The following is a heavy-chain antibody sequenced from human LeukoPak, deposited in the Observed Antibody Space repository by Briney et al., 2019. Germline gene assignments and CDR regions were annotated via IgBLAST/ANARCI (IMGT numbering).Heavy chain of an antibody. D-gene: IGHD3-16*02. Sequence: SETLSLTCDVSGGSIDSTNWWNWVRQPPGKGLEWIGEIHHDGRINYNPSLKSRVTLSVDKSKNQFSLRLDSVTAADTAMYYCARSHDHLWGNYPDYWGQGTLVTVSS. CDR2: IHHDGRI. CDR1: GGSIDSTNW. J-gene: IGHJ4*02. CDR3: ARSHDHLWGNYPDY. V-gene: IGHV4/OR15-8*01.